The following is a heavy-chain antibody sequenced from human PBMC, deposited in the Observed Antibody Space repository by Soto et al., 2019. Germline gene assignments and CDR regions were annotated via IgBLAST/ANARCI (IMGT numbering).Heavy chain of an antibody. V-gene: IGHV1-18*01. CDR3: ARDLDDYVWGSYPSPDAFDI. CDR1: GYTFISFG. Sequence: QVQLVQSGAEVKKPGASVKVSCKASGYTFISFGISWVRQAPGQGLEWMGWISAYNGNTNYAQKLQGRVTMTTDTSTSTASIELRSLRSDDTAVYYCARDLDDYVWGSYPSPDAFDIWGQGTMVTVSS. D-gene: IGHD3-16*02. J-gene: IGHJ3*02. CDR2: ISAYNGNT.